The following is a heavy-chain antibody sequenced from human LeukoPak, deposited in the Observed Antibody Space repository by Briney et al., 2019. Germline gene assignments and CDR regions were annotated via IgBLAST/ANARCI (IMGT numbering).Heavy chain of an antibody. V-gene: IGHV1-18*01. CDR3: TRYHYVSGSYWPDCFDP. D-gene: IGHD3-10*01. Sequence: ASVKVSCKASGYTLTKYGISWVRQAPGQGLEWLGWISGYNGDTNYAQRLQGRVTMTKDTSSSTAYLELRSLRSDDTAFYYCTRYHYVSGSYWPDCFDPWGQGTLVTVSS. CDR1: GYTLTKYG. CDR2: ISGYNGDT. J-gene: IGHJ5*02.